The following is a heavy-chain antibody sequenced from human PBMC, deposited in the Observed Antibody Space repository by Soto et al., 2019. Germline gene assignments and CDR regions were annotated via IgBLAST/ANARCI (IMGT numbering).Heavy chain of an antibody. CDR1: CFSFNTDA. CDR3: AGGGQYSSSPLDY. Sequence: CGTLCLSCTFSCFSFNTDALSWVRQAPGKGLGWVSNISGSGSTTYYAAPVNGRFIISRDTNKHTLPLQIYSLGTEDTVIYYGAGGGQYSSSPLDYWGQGALVTVSS. J-gene: IGHJ4*02. CDR2: ISGSGSTT. D-gene: IGHD6-6*01. V-gene: IGHV3-23*01.